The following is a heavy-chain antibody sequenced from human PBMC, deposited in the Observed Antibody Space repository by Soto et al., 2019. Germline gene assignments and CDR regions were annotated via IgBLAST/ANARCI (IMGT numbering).Heavy chain of an antibody. D-gene: IGHD6-13*01. V-gene: IGHV3-21*02. CDR1: GFNFITYS. J-gene: IGHJ4*02. CDR2: ISSSAVYI. CDR3: VRVGHTTRIVAPGTGGDH. Sequence: EVQLVESGGGPVRPGGSLRLSCAASGFNFITYSLNWVRQAPGKGLEWVASISSSAVYIDYADSVKGRFTISRDNANNSLYLQMNSLRAEDTATYYCVRVGHTTRIVAPGTGGDHWGQGTLVTVSS.